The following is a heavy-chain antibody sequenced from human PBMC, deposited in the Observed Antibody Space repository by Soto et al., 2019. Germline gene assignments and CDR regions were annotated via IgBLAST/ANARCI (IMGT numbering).Heavy chain of an antibody. D-gene: IGHD6-6*01. V-gene: IGHV3-30-3*01. CDR1: GFTFSSYA. CDR3: ARDIAARSLGYYGMDV. J-gene: IGHJ6*02. CDR2: ISYDGSNK. Sequence: VQLLESGGGLVQPGGSLRLSCAASGFTFSSYAMHWVRQAPGKGLEWVAVISYDGSNKYYADSVKGRFTISRDNSKNTLYLQMNSLRAEDTAVYYCARDIAARSLGYYGMDVWGQGTTVTVSS.